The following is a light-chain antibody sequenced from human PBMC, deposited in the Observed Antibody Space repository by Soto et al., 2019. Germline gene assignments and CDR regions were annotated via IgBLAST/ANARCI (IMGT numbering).Light chain of an antibody. CDR2: DAS. CDR1: QSVNNK. Sequence: IVLTQSPATLSVSPGERVTLSCRASQSVNNKVAWYQQKPGQAPRLLIYDASNRATGIPARFSGSGSGTDFTLTISSLEPEDFAVYYCQQYGSSTWTFGQGTKVDIK. CDR3: QQYGSSTWT. V-gene: IGKV3D-11*03. J-gene: IGKJ1*01.